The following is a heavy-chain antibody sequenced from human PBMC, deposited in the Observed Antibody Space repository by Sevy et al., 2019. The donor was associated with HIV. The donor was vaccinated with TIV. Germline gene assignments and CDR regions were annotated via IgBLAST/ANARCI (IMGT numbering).Heavy chain of an antibody. Sequence: GEALKISCKGSGYSFTSYLIGGVRQMPGKGLEWMGIIYPSDSDTRYSPSFQGQVTISADKSISTAYLQWSSLKASDTAMYYCASYHYDRSGYYFAYWGQGTLVTVSS. CDR3: ASYHYDRSGYYFAY. J-gene: IGHJ4*02. CDR1: GYSFTSYL. CDR2: IYPSDSDT. D-gene: IGHD3-22*01. V-gene: IGHV5-51*01.